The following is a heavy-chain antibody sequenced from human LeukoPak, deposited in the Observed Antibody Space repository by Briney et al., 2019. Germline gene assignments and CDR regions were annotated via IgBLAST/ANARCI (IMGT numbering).Heavy chain of an antibody. CDR1: GFTFSSYS. J-gene: IGHJ4*02. D-gene: IGHD6-13*01. CDR2: IKQDGSEK. Sequence: GGSLRLSCAASGFTFSSYSMNWVRQAPGKGLEWVANIKQDGSEKYYADSVKGRFTISRDNDKNLVHLQMNSLRAEDTAVYYCARGGGMRSWYDFDYWGQGTLVTVSS. V-gene: IGHV3-7*04. CDR3: ARGGGMRSWYDFDY.